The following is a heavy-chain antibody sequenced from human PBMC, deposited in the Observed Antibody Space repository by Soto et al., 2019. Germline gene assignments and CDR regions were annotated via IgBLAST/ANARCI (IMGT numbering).Heavy chain of an antibody. CDR3: ARDDGLSSTNVKAFDI. J-gene: IGHJ3*02. CDR1: GFTFTRYS. V-gene: IGHV3-21*06. Sequence: GGSLRLSCAASGFTFTRYSMNWVRQAPGKGLEWVSSISSTTNYIYYGDSMKGRFTISRDNGKNSLYLEMHSLRAEDTAVYYCARDDGLSSTNVKAFDIWGQGTKVTVSS. D-gene: IGHD2-2*01. CDR2: ISSTTNYI.